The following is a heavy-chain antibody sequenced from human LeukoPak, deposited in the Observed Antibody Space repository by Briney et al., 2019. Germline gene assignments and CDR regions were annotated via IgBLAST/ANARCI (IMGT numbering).Heavy chain of an antibody. Sequence: ASVKVSCKTSGYPFSNYDINWVRRATGQGLEWMGWINPHSGKTGYAQKFQGRVTMTTGTSASTAYMELSSLRSEDTAVYYCARLSSHYGDYKVDPWGQGTLVTVSS. D-gene: IGHD4-17*01. CDR1: GYPFSNYD. J-gene: IGHJ5*02. CDR2: INPHSGKT. V-gene: IGHV1-8*01. CDR3: ARLSSHYGDYKVDP.